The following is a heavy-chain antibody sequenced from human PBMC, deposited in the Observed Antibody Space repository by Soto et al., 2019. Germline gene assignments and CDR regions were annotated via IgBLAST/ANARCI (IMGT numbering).Heavy chain of an antibody. CDR3: ARTYYYDSSGYYEAFDI. CDR1: GGSFSSYA. Sequence: SVKVSWKASGGSFSSYAIIWGRQAPGQRLEWMGGIIPIFGTANYAQKFQGRVTITADESTSTAYMELSSLRSEDTAVYYCARTYYYDSSGYYEAFDIWGQGTMVTVSS. CDR2: IIPIFGTA. D-gene: IGHD3-22*01. V-gene: IGHV1-69*13. J-gene: IGHJ3*02.